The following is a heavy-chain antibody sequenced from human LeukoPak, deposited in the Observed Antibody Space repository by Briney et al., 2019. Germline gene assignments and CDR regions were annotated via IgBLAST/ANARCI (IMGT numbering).Heavy chain of an antibody. Sequence: PGGSLRLSCAASGFSFTDYAMSWARQPPGKGLEWVSAVSGHGDTTDYVDSVKGRFTISRDNSRNTVHLQIDSLRIEDTGVYYCARGSTAAAPGWVYWGHGTLVTVPS. J-gene: IGHJ4*01. CDR1: GFSFTDYA. CDR2: VSGHGDTT. V-gene: IGHV3-23*01. CDR3: ARGSTAAAPGWVY. D-gene: IGHD6-19*01.